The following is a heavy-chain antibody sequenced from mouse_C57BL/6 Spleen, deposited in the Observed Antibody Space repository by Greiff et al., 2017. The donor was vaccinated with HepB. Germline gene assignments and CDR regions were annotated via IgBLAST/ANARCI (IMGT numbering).Heavy chain of an antibody. D-gene: IGHD1-1*01. J-gene: IGHJ2*01. CDR2: IDPSDSYT. V-gene: IGHV1-69*01. Sequence: QVQLQQPGAELVMPGASVKLSCKASGYTFTSYWMHWVKQRPGQGLEWIGEIDPSDSYTNYNQKFKGKSTLTVDKSSSTAYMQLSSLTSEDSAVYYCARLDTTGAVDYWGQGTTLTVSS. CDR3: ARLDTTGAVDY. CDR1: GYTFTSYW.